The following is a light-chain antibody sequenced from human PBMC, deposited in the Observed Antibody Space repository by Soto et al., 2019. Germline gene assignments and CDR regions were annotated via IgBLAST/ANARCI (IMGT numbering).Light chain of an antibody. J-gene: IGKJ2*01. CDR2: GAS. V-gene: IGKV3-20*01. CDR3: HQYGSAPYT. Sequence: EIVLTQSPGTLSLSPGEIATLSCRASQTIGGKFLFWYQQKPGQAPRLLIYGASSRATGIPDRFSGSGSGTDFTLTISRLEPEDFAVYYCHQYGSAPYTFGQGTKLEIK. CDR1: QTIGGKF.